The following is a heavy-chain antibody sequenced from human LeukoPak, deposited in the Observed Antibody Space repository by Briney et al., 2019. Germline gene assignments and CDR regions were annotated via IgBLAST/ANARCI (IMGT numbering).Heavy chain of an antibody. CDR3: AREDYYCSGGSCYLSALYYYMDV. CDR2: IIPIFGTA. V-gene: IGHV1-69*05. D-gene: IGHD2-15*01. Sequence: SVKVSCKASGGTFSSYAISWVRQAPGQGLEWMGGIIPIFGTANYAQKFQGRVTITTDESTSTAYMELSSLRPEDTAVYYCAREDYYCSGGSCYLSALYYYMDVWGKGTTVTVSS. CDR1: GGTFSSYA. J-gene: IGHJ6*03.